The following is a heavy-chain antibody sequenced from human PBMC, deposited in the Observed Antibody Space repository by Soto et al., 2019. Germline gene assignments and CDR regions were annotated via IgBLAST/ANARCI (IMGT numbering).Heavy chain of an antibody. V-gene: IGHV2-5*02. Sequence: QITLKESGPPLVKPTQTLTLTCTFSGFSLSTSGVGVGWIRQPPGKALEWLALIYWDDDKRYSPSLKSRLTITKDTSKNQVVLTMTNMDPVDTATYYCAQNYYDSSGYYHPGGYWGQGTLVTVSS. D-gene: IGHD3-22*01. CDR2: IYWDDDK. CDR3: AQNYYDSSGYYHPGGY. J-gene: IGHJ4*02. CDR1: GFSLSTSGVG.